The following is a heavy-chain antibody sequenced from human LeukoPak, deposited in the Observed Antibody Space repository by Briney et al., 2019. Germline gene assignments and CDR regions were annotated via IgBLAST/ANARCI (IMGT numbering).Heavy chain of an antibody. J-gene: IGHJ4*02. CDR1: RFSLITND. CDR2: LYSDGNT. V-gene: IGHV3-53*01. D-gene: IGHD1/OR15-1a*01. Sequence: PRGSLRLSSAPPRFSLITNDMRWVRQAPRKGLEWVSVLYSDGNTKYADSVQGRFTISRDNSKNTQYLEMNSLSPDDTAVYYCARGVEQLAANTLAYWGQGTLVTVSS. CDR3: ARGVEQLAANTLAY.